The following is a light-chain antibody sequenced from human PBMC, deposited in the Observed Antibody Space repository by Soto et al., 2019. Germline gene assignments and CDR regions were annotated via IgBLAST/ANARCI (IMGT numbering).Light chain of an antibody. V-gene: IGKV3-20*01. CDR3: QQYGSSPRT. CDR1: QSVSSSY. J-gene: IGKJ1*01. CDR2: GAS. Sequence: EIVLTQSPGTLSLSPGERATLSCRASQSVSSSYLAWYQQKPGQAPRLLIYGASSRATGIPDRFSGSGSGTDFTFFICSLEPEDFAVYYCQQYGSSPRTFGQGTKV.